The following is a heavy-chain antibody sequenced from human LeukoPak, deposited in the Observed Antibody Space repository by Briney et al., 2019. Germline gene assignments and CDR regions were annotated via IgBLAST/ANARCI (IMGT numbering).Heavy chain of an antibody. CDR2: INPNSGGT. CDR3: ATGYSPLYYFDY. V-gene: IGHV1-2*02. CDR1: GYTFTGYY. Sequence: ASVKVSCKASGYTFTGYYMHWVRQAPGQGLEWMGWINPNSGGTNYAQRFQGRVTMTRDTSISTAYMELSRLRSDDTAVYYCATGYSPLYYFDYWGQGTLVTVSS. D-gene: IGHD6-13*01. J-gene: IGHJ4*02.